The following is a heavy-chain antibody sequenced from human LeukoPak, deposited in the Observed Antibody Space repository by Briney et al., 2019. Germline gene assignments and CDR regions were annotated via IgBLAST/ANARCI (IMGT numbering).Heavy chain of an antibody. Sequence: PGGSLRLSCAASGFTFSNFLMTWVRQPPGKGLEWIGYIYYSGSTNYNPSLKSRVTISVDTSKNQFSLKLSSVTAADTAVYYCAREKVLLWFGESTNNWFDPWGQGTLVTVSS. D-gene: IGHD3-10*01. J-gene: IGHJ5*02. CDR1: GFTFSNFL. V-gene: IGHV4-59*01. CDR3: AREKVLLWFGESTNNWFDP. CDR2: IYYSGST.